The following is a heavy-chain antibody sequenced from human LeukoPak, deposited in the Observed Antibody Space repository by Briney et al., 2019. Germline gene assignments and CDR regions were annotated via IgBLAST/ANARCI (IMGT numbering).Heavy chain of an antibody. V-gene: IGHV1-69*05. CDR2: IIPIFGTA. J-gene: IGHJ5*02. CDR1: GGTFSSYA. CDR3: AGGRRGLRLFNWFDP. Sequence: SVKVSCKASGGTFSSYAISWVRQAPGQGLEWMGGIIPIFGTANYAQKFQGRVTITTDESTSTAYMELSSLRSEDTAVYYCAGGRRGLRLFNWFDPWGQGTLVTVSS. D-gene: IGHD3-16*01.